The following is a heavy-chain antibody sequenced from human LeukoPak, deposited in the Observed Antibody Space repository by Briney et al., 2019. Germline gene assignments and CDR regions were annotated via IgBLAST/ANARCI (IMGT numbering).Heavy chain of an antibody. CDR2: IYHSGST. CDR3: ARAPRQWLVQNNWFDP. D-gene: IGHD6-19*01. CDR1: GGSISSSNW. Sequence: SETLSLTCAVSGGSISSSNWWSWVRQPPGKGLEWIGEIYHSGSTNYNPSLKSRVTISVDKSKNQFSLKLSSVTAADTAVYYCARAPRQWLVQNNWFDPWGQGTLVTVSS. V-gene: IGHV4-4*02. J-gene: IGHJ5*02.